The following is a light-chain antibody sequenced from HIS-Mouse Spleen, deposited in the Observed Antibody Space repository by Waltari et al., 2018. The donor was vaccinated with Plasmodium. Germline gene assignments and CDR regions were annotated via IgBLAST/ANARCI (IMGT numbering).Light chain of an antibody. CDR1: KLGDKY. Sequence: SYELTQPPSVSVSPGQTASITCSGDKLGDKYACWYQQKPGQSPELVIYQDSKPPSGIPERFSGSNSGNTATLTISGTQAMDEADYYCQAWDSSTVVFGGGTKLTVL. CDR3: QAWDSSTVV. V-gene: IGLV3-1*01. CDR2: QDS. J-gene: IGLJ2*01.